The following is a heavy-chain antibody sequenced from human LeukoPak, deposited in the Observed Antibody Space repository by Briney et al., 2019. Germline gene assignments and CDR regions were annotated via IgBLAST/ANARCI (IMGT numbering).Heavy chain of an antibody. D-gene: IGHD5-18*01. CDR3: ARDGGYSYGLPFDY. J-gene: IGHJ4*02. CDR1: GGSISSYY. Sequence: SETLPLTCTVSGGSISSYYWSWIRQPPGKGLEWIGYIYYSGSTNYNPSLKSRVTISVDTSKNQFSLELSSVTAADPAVYYCARDGGYSYGLPFDYWGQGTLVTVSS. CDR2: IYYSGST. V-gene: IGHV4-59*01.